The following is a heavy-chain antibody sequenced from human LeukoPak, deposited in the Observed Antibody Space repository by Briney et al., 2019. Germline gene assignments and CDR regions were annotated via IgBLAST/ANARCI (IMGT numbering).Heavy chain of an antibody. D-gene: IGHD3-22*01. J-gene: IGHJ4*02. CDR2: IHMSGST. V-gene: IGHV4-4*07. CDR3: ARDDSSRDDSGGYHY. Sequence: SETLSLTCTVSGDSINSYHWSWIRQPAGRGLEWIGRIHMSGSTNYNPSLRSRVAISMDNSKNQFSLKLKSVTAADTAVYYCARDDSSRDDSGGYHYWGQGTLVTISS. CDR1: GDSINSYH.